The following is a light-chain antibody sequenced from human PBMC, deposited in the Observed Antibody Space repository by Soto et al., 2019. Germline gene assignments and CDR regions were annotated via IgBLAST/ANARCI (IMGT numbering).Light chain of an antibody. CDR1: QSVSSN. V-gene: IGKV3-15*01. CDR2: GAS. Sequence: EIVMTQSPATLSVSPGERATLSCRASQSVSSNLAWYQQIPGQAPRLLIYGASTRATGIPARFSGSGSGTELTLTISSLQSEDFAVYYCQQYNNWPLYTFGQGTKLEIK. J-gene: IGKJ2*01. CDR3: QQYNNWPLYT.